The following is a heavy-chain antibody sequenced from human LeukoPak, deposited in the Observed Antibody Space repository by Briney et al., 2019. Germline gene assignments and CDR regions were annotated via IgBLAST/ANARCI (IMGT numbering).Heavy chain of an antibody. CDR2: IFSGGGT. D-gene: IGHD3-3*01. V-gene: IGHV3-53*01. J-gene: IGHJ4*02. CDR3: AKVNDFWSGYYTN. Sequence: GGSLRLSCAASGFTVNSNYMSWVRQAPGKGLEWVSVIFSGGGTYYADSVKGRFSISRDNSKNTLYLQMNSLRAEDTAVYYCAKVNDFWSGYYTNWGQGTLVTVSS. CDR1: GFTVNSNY.